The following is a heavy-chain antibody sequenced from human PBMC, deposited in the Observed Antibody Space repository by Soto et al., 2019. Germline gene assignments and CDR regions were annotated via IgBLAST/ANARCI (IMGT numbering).Heavy chain of an antibody. CDR2: IFHGGST. CDR3: ARPHYDRNTFYSFFDY. V-gene: IGHV4-34*12. Sequence: SETLSLTCAVYDESFSGYYWSWIRQPPGKGLEWIGEIFHGGSTDYSPSLKSRVTISVDTSKNQFSLELSSVTAADTAVYYCARPHYDRNTFYSFFDYWGQGTLVTGS. CDR1: DESFSGYY. D-gene: IGHD3-22*01. J-gene: IGHJ4*02.